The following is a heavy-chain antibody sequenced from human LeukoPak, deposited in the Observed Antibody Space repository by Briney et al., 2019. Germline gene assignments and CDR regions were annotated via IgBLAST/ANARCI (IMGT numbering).Heavy chain of an antibody. CDR2: IYTSGST. Sequence: ETLSLTCTVSGGSISYYYWSWIRQPAGKGLEWIGRIYTSGSTNYNPSLKSRVTISVDKSKNQFSLKLSSVTAADTAVYYCARGKQPTLSVGFLAASWQGGFDPWGQGTLVTVSS. CDR1: GGSISYYY. V-gene: IGHV4-4*07. CDR3: ARGKQPTLSVGFLAASWQGGFDP. J-gene: IGHJ5*02. D-gene: IGHD2-15*01.